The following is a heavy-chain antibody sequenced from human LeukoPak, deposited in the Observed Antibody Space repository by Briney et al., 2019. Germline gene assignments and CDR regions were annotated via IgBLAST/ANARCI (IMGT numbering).Heavy chain of an antibody. J-gene: IGHJ3*02. CDR3: AKDLGDISYYDSSGYAFDI. CDR2: IYSGGST. CDR1: GFTVSSNY. V-gene: IGHV3-66*01. Sequence: GGSLRLSCAASGFTVSSNYMSWVRQAPGKGLEWVSVIYSGGSTYYADSVKGRFTISRDNSKNTLYLQMNSLRAEDTAVYYCAKDLGDISYYDSSGYAFDIWGQGTMVTVSS. D-gene: IGHD3-22*01.